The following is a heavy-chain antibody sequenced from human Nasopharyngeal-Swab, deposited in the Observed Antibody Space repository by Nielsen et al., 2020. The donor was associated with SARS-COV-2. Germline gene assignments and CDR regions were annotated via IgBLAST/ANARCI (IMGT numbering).Heavy chain of an antibody. J-gene: IGHJ3*02. D-gene: IGHD3-22*01. Sequence: ASVKVSCKASGYTFTSYGINWVRQAPGQGLEWMGWISAYNGNTNYAQKLQGRVTMTTDTSTSTAYMELRSLRSDDTAVYYCAREPYYDSSGYYYSDAFDIWGQGTMVTVSS. V-gene: IGHV1-18*01. CDR3: AREPYYDSSGYYYSDAFDI. CDR1: GYTFTSYG. CDR2: ISAYNGNT.